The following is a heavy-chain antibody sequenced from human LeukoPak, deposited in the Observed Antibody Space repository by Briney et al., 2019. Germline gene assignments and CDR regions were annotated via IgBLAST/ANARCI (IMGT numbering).Heavy chain of an antibody. CDR2: INHSGST. CDR1: GGSFSGYY. D-gene: IGHD4-17*01. V-gene: IGHV4-34*01. CDR3: AREPTVTNSYYYGMDV. J-gene: IGHJ6*04. Sequence: SETLSFTCAVYGGSFSGYYWSWIRQPPGKGLEWIGEINHSGSTNYNPSLKSRVTISVDTSKNQFSLKLSSVTAADTAVYYCAREPTVTNSYYYGMDVWGKGTTVTVSS.